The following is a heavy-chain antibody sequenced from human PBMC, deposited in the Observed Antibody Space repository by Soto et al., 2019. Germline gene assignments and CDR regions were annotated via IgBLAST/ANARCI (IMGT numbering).Heavy chain of an antibody. CDR3: AIHRPTYFYDSSGYENGDAFEF. CDR2: MYNTGST. CDR1: GGSISGYY. Sequence: SETLYLTCTVSGGSISGYYWSWIRQPPGKGQEWIGYMYNTGSTVYNPSFKSRVTISVDTSKNQFSLKLNSVTAADTAVYYCAIHRPTYFYDSSGYENGDAFEFWGKGTMGTVSS. J-gene: IGHJ3*01. V-gene: IGHV4-59*01. D-gene: IGHD3-22*01.